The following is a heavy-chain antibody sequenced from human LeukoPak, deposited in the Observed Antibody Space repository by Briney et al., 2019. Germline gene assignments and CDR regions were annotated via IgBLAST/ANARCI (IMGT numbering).Heavy chain of an antibody. J-gene: IGHJ4*02. V-gene: IGHV3-23*01. CDR1: GFTFSSYA. Sequence: GGSLRLSCAASGFTFSSYAMSWVRQAPGKGLAWVSAISGSGGSTYYADSVKGRFTISRDNSKNTLYLQMNSLRAEDTAVYYCAKSPRYCYDSSGYSQYYFNYWGEGTLATVSS. D-gene: IGHD3-22*01. CDR2: ISGSGGST. CDR3: AKSPRYCYDSSGYSQYYFNY.